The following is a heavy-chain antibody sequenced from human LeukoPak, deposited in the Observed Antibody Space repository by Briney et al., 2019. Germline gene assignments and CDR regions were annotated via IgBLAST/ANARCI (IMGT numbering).Heavy chain of an antibody. CDR1: GYTFTSYE. D-gene: IGHD6-13*01. Sequence: ASVKVSFKASGYTFTSYEINWVRQASGQGFEWMGWMNPNTGNTGYAQKFQGRVTMTRDTFTSTAYMELRGLRSEDTAVYYCVRDGEGAGISVNYWFDPWGQGTLVTVSS. CDR3: VRDGEGAGISVNYWFDP. V-gene: IGHV1-8*01. CDR2: MNPNTGNT. J-gene: IGHJ5*02.